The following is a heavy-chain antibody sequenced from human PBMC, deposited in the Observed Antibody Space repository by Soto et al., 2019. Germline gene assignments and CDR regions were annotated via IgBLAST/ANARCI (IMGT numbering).Heavy chain of an antibody. Sequence: SETLSLTCTVSGDSISSSSYYWGWIRQPPGKGLEWIGDIYYSGTTHYNPSLKSRVTISIDTSKNQFSLHLRSVTAADTAVYYCXRLKGAFFITTYNWFDPWGQGTPVTVSS. D-gene: IGHD3-22*01. J-gene: IGHJ5*02. CDR1: GDSISSSSYY. CDR3: XRLKGAFFITTYNWFDP. V-gene: IGHV4-39*01. CDR2: IYYSGTT.